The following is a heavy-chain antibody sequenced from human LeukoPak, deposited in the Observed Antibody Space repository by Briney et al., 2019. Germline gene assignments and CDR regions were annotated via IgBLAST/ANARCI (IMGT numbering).Heavy chain of an antibody. Sequence: GGSLTLSCAASGFSFDTYAMHWVRPAQGQGLEWVALIWHDGSHKLYSNSVRGQFTISRDNSKNTVYLQMHNLRPDVTAVYYCAREIFGSGSYPYFWGQRTLVSVSS. CDR3: AREIFGSGSYPYF. J-gene: IGHJ4*02. CDR1: GFSFDTYA. V-gene: IGHV3-33*01. D-gene: IGHD3-10*01. CDR2: IWHDGSHK.